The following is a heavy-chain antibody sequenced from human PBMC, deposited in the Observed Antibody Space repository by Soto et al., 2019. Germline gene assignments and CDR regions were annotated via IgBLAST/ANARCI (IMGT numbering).Heavy chain of an antibody. Sequence: ASVKVSCKASGYTFTTYAIHWVRQAPGQRLEWMGWINCGNGNAKYSQKFQGKVTTYRNTSATTAYMELSSLRSEDTAVYYCARGLGDIVVAPADNDAFDIWGQGTMVTVSS. V-gene: IGHV1-3*01. CDR1: GYTFTTYA. CDR2: INCGNGNA. D-gene: IGHD2-2*01. CDR3: ARGLGDIVVAPADNDAFDI. J-gene: IGHJ3*02.